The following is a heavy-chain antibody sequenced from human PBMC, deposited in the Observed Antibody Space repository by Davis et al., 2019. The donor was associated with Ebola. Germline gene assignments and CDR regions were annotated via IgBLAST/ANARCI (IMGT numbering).Heavy chain of an antibody. V-gene: IGHV3-48*03. J-gene: IGHJ6*02. Sequence: PGGSLRLSCAASGFTFSSYEMNWVRQAPGKGLEWVSYISSSGSTIYYADSVKGRFTISRDNAKNSLYLQMNSLRAEDTAVYYCARDRQNYYYYGMDVWGQGTTVTVSS. CDR2: ISSSGSTI. CDR3: ARDRQNYYYYGMDV. CDR1: GFTFSSYE.